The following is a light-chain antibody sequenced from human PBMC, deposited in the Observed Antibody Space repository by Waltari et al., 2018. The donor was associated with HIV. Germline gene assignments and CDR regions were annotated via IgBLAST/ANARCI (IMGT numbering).Light chain of an antibody. V-gene: IGLV3-21*02. CDR1: NIGSKR. J-gene: IGLJ2*01. CDR3: QVWDSGSAHVV. Sequence: SYVLTQPPSVSVAPGQTAGITCGGDNIGSKRLHWYQQKPGQAPVLLIYDGADRPSGIPERFSGSNSENTATLTIGRVEAGDEADYYCQVWDSGSAHVVFGGGTNLAVL. CDR2: DGA.